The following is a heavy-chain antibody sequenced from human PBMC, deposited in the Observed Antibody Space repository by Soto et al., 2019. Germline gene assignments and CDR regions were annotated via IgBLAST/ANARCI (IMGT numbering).Heavy chain of an antibody. D-gene: IGHD4-17*01. J-gene: IGHJ3*02. CDR1: GGSFNNYV. CDR3: ARYWNAGTLYGAFDI. Sequence: QVQLVQSGAEVRKPGSSVKVSCEASGGSFNNYVISWLRQAPGQGLEWMGGIIPNYEAANYAQKFRGRLMITADKATNTAYMELNSLRPEDTATYYCARYWNAGTLYGAFDIWGQGTTVIVS. CDR2: IIPNYEAA. V-gene: IGHV1-69*06.